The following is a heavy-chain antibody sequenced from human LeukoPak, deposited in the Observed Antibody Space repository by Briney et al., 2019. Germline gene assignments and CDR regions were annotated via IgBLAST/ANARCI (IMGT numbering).Heavy chain of an antibody. CDR2: IRDSGSST. CDR3: SRVPGASDY. CDR1: GFTFSSYA. D-gene: IGHD3-10*01. J-gene: IGHJ4*02. V-gene: IGHV3-23*01. Sequence: GGFLRLSCAASGFTFSSYAMSWVRQAPGKGLEWVSAIRDSGSSTHYADSVKGRLTISRDNSKNTMYLQIDNLRTEDTAVYYCSRVPGASDYWGQGTLVTVSS.